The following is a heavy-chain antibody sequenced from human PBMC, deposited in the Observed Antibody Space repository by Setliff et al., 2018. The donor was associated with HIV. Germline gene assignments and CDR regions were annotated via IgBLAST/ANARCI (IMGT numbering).Heavy chain of an antibody. CDR1: GYSLSSDYY. CDR2: LYHSGTN. Sequence: SETLSLTCAVSGYSLSSDYYWGWIRQPPGKGLEWIGSLYHSGTNFYNPSLKSRVTISLDTSTNRFSLKLNSVTAADTAIYYCARQVGSQYSYWAYYFDSWGQGALVTVSS. CDR3: ARQVGSQYSYWAYYFDS. J-gene: IGHJ4*02. V-gene: IGHV4-38-2*01. D-gene: IGHD5-18*01.